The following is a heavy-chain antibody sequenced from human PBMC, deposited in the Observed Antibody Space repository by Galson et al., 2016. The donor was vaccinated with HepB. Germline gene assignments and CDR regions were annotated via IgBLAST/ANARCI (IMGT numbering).Heavy chain of an antibody. Sequence: SLRLSCAASGFTFSTYGMHWVRQAPGKGLDWVAVVGSDGTTKYYADSVKDRFTISRDNSKNTLYLQMNSLRAEDTAVYYCAVNLVDSWGQGTLVTVSS. V-gene: IGHV3-33*01. D-gene: IGHD1-14*01. J-gene: IGHJ4*02. CDR3: AVNLVDS. CDR2: VGSDGTTK. CDR1: GFTFSTYG.